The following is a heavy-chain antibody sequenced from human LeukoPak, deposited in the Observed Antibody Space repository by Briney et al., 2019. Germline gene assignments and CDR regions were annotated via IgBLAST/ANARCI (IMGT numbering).Heavy chain of an antibody. D-gene: IGHD1-26*01. CDR2: IYYSGST. Sequence: SETLSLTCTVSGGSISSSSYYWGWIRQPPGKGLEWIGSIYYSGSTYYNPSLKSRVTISVDTSKNQFSLKLSSVTAADTAVYYCARPQVGATGYFDYWGQGTLVTVSS. CDR1: GGSISSSSYY. V-gene: IGHV4-39*07. J-gene: IGHJ4*02. CDR3: ARPQVGATGYFDY.